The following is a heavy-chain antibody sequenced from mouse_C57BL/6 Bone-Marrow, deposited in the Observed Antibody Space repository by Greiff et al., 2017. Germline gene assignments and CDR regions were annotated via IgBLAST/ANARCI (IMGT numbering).Heavy chain of an antibody. J-gene: IGHJ2*01. Sequence: QVQLQQSGAELVRPGTSVKMSCKASGYTFTNYWIGWAKQRPGHGLEWIGDIYPGGGYTNYNEKFKGKATLTADKSSSTAYMQLSSLTSEDSAIYYCARLEPYYFDYWGQGTTLTVSS. CDR2: IYPGGGYT. CDR3: ARLEPYYFDY. V-gene: IGHV1-63*01. CDR1: GYTFTNYW.